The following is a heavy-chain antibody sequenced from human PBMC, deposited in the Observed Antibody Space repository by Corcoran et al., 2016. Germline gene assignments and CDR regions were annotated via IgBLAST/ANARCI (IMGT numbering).Heavy chain of an antibody. CDR2: IYSGGST. Sequence: EVQLVESGGGLIQPGGSLRLSCAASGFTVSSNYMSWVRQAPGKGLEWVSVIYSGGSTYYADSVKGRFTTSRDNSKNTLYLQMNSLRAEDTAGYYCAREDYDRSGRAGYWGQGTLVTVSS. V-gene: IGHV3-53*01. D-gene: IGHD3-22*01. CDR1: GFTVSSNY. J-gene: IGHJ4*02. CDR3: AREDYDRSGRAGY.